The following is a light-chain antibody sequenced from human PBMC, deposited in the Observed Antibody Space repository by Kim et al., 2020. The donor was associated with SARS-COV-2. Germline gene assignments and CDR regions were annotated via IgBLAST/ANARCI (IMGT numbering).Light chain of an antibody. CDR3: QQYGDLIT. V-gene: IGKV3-20*01. J-gene: IGKJ5*01. CDR2: GAS. CDR1: QYVNRNY. Sequence: LYPGERATLSCTASQYVNRNYLAWSQHKPGQAPRLLIYGASSRATGIPDRFSGSGSGTDFTLTITRLEPEDFAVYYCQQYGDLITFGQGTRLEIK.